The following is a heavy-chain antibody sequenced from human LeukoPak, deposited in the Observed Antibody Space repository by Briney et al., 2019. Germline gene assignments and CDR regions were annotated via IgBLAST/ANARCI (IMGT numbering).Heavy chain of an antibody. D-gene: IGHD3-9*01. Sequence: SVKVSCKASGGTFSSYAISWVPQAPGQGLEWMGRIIPIFGTANYAQKFQGRVTITTDESTSTAYMELSSLRSEDTAVYYCARDSTPLDYDILTGYQKYYFDYWGQGTLVTVSS. CDR3: ARDSTPLDYDILTGYQKYYFDY. J-gene: IGHJ4*02. CDR2: IIPIFGTA. V-gene: IGHV1-69*05. CDR1: GGTFSSYA.